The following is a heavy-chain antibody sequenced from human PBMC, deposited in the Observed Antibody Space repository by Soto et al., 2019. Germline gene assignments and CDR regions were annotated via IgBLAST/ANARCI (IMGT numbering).Heavy chain of an antibody. D-gene: IGHD1-26*01. J-gene: IGHJ4*02. CDR3: AKAPKRIVAASLDF. CDR1: GFSFTSFS. Sequence: GGSLRLSCATSGFSFTSFSMTWGRPAPGKGLEWVSGVSASSSSTYYADSVKGRFTISRDISKNTLYLQMNSLRAEDTAVYYCAKAPKRIVAASLDFWGQGTPVTVSS. CDR2: VSASSSST. V-gene: IGHV3-23*01.